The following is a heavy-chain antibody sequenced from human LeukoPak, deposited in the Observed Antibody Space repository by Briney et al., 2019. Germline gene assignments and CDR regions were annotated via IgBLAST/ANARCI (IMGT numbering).Heavy chain of an antibody. Sequence: GGSLRLSCAASGFTFSSYSMNWVRPAPGKGLEWVSYISSSSSTIYYADSVKGRFTISRDNAKNSPYLQMNSLRAEDTAVYYCARTHSSDAFDIWGQGTMVTVSS. CDR1: GFTFSSYS. J-gene: IGHJ3*02. CDR3: ARTHSSDAFDI. CDR2: ISSSSSTI. V-gene: IGHV3-48*04. D-gene: IGHD3-22*01.